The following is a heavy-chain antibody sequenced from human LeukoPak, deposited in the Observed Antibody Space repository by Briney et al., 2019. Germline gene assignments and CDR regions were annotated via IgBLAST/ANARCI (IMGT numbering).Heavy chain of an antibody. CDR3: ARDDDSSGYYGDDAFDI. J-gene: IGHJ3*02. CDR2: INPNSGGT. V-gene: IGHV1-2*02. Sequence: GASVKVSCKASGYTFTGYYMHWVRQAPGQGLEWMGWINPNSGGTNYAQKFQGRVTMTRDTSISTAYMELSRLRSDDTAVYYCARDDDSSGYYGDDAFDIWGQGTMVTVS. D-gene: IGHD3-22*01. CDR1: GYTFTGYY.